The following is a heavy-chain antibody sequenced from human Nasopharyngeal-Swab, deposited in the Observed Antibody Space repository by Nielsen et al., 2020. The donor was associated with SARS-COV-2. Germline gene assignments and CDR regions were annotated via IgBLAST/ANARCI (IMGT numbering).Heavy chain of an antibody. Sequence: GGSLRLSCAASGFTFDDYTMHWVRQAPGKGLEWVSLISWDGGSTYYADSVKGRFTTSRDNSKNSLYLQMNSLRTEDTALYYCAKGGYGGNSATYDYWGQGTLVTVSS. J-gene: IGHJ4*02. CDR2: ISWDGGST. CDR3: AKGGYGGNSATYDY. D-gene: IGHD4-23*01. CDR1: GFTFDDYT. V-gene: IGHV3-43*01.